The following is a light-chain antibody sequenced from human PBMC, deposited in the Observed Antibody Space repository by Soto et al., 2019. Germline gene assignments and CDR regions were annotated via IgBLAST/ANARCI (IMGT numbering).Light chain of an antibody. CDR2: DAS. CDR1: QSVSSY. CDR3: QQYSNWPHIYP. J-gene: IGKJ2*01. V-gene: IGKV3-15*01. Sequence: EIVMTQSPATLSVSPGERATLSCRASQSVSSYLAWYQQKPGLPPRLLIYDASTRATGIPDRFSGSGSGTDFTLTISSLQSADFAVYYCQQYSNWPHIYPFGRGTKLEIK.